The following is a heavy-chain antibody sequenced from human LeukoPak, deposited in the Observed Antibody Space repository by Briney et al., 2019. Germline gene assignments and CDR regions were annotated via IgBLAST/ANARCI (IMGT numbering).Heavy chain of an antibody. D-gene: IGHD2-2*01. V-gene: IGHV4-39*01. CDR1: GGSISSSSYY. J-gene: IGHJ4*02. CDR3: ARGSTSSLWYFEY. Sequence: SETLSLTCTVSGGSISSSSYYWGWIRQPPGKGLEWIGSIYYSGSTYYNPSLKSRVTISVDTSKNQFSLKLSSVTAADTAVYYCARGSTSSLWYFEYWGQGTLVTVSS. CDR2: IYYSGST.